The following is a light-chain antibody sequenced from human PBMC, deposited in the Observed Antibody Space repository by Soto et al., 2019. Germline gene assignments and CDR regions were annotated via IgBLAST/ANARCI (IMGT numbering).Light chain of an antibody. Sequence: EVVLSQSPATLSLSQGERATLSCTTSQSVSSFLAWYQQKPGQAPRLLIYGASNRATGIPARFSGSGSGTDFTLTISSLEPEDFAIYYCQQRSDWLAFGGGTKVDIK. CDR2: GAS. CDR1: QSVSSF. V-gene: IGKV3-11*01. CDR3: QQRSDWLA. J-gene: IGKJ4*01.